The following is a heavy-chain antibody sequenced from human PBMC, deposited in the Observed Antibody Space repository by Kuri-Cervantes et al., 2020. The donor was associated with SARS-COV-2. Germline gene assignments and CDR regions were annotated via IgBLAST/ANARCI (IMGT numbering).Heavy chain of an antibody. V-gene: IGHV3-30-3*01. CDR1: GFFFGAYS. J-gene: IGHJ3*02. D-gene: IGHD3-10*01. Sequence: GESLKISCAASGFFFGAYSMHWVRQAPGKGLEWVAGLSSDGNNDYYTQSVKGRFTISRDNSNNTLFLHMDSLRGDDTAVYYCARERGPDADGFDIWGQGTMVTVSS. CDR2: LSSDGNND. CDR3: ARERGPDADGFDI.